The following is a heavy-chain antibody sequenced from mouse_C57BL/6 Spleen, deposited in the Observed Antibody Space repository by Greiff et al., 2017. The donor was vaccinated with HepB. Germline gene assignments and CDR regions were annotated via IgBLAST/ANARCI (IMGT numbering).Heavy chain of an antibody. CDR1: GFTFSDYG. Sequence: EVKLVESGGGLVKPGGSLKLSCAASGFTFSDYGMHWVRQAPEKGLEWVAYISSGSSTIYYADTVKGRFTISRDNAKNTLFLQMTSLRSEDTAMYYWAKRHHCGSSYVGYWGQGTTLTVSA. V-gene: IGHV5-17*01. CDR2: ISSGSSTI. J-gene: IGHJ2*01. CDR3: AKRHHCGSSYVGY. D-gene: IGHD1-1*01.